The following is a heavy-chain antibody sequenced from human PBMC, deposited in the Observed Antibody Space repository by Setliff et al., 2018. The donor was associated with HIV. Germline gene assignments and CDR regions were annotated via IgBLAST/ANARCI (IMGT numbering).Heavy chain of an antibody. CDR1: GGTFSSYA. CDR3: ARAIVVVGDTEYGMDV. V-gene: IGHV1-69*13. J-gene: IGHJ6*02. Sequence: SVKVSCKASGGTFSSYAISWVRQAPGQGLEWMGGIIPIFGKANYAQKFQGRVTITADESTSTAYMELSSLRSGDTAVDYCARAIVVVGDTEYGMDVWGQGTTVTVSS. CDR2: IIPIFGKA. D-gene: IGHD2-21*01.